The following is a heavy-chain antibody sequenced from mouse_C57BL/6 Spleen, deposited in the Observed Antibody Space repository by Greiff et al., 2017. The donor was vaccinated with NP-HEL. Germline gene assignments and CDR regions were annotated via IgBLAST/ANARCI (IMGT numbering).Heavy chain of an antibody. CDR1: GYTFTSYW. J-gene: IGHJ3*01. V-gene: IGHV1-64*01. D-gene: IGHD1-1*01. Sequence: QVQLQQPGAELVKPGASVKLSCKASGYTFTSYWMHWVKQRPGQGLEWIGMIHPNSGSTNYNEKFKSKATLTVDKSSSTAYMQLSSLTSEDSAVYYCARSGGRGGFAYWGQGTLVTVSA. CDR3: ARSGGRGGFAY. CDR2: IHPNSGST.